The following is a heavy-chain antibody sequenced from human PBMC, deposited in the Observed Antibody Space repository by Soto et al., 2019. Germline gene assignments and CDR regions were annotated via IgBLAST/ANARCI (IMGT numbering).Heavy chain of an antibody. Sequence: SETLSLTCAVYGGSFSGYYWSWIRQPPGKGLEWIGEINHSGSTNYNPSLKSRVTISVDTSKNQFSLRLTSVTAADTAVYYCASEPSSDTSGYDYWGQGTLVTVSS. CDR1: GGSFSGYY. J-gene: IGHJ4*02. CDR2: INHSGST. V-gene: IGHV4-34*09. CDR3: ASEPSSDTSGYDY. D-gene: IGHD3-22*01.